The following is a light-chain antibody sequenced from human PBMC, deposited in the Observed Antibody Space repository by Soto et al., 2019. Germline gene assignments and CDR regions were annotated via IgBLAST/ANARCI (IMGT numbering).Light chain of an antibody. CDR1: SSDIGSYDY. J-gene: IGLJ2*01. CDR2: DVN. CDR3: FSYAGSSTLI. Sequence: QSALTQPRSVSGSPGQSVTISCTGTSSDIGSYDYVSWYQQHPGKAPQLIINDVNTRPSGVPDRFSGFKSGNTASLTISGLQADDVAYYYCFSYAGSSTLIFGGGTKRTVL. V-gene: IGLV2-11*01.